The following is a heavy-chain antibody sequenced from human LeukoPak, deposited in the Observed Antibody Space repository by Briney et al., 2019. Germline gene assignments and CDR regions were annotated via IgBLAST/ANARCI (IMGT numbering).Heavy chain of an antibody. D-gene: IGHD2-2*01. CDR2: INPSGGST. CDR1: GYTFTSYY. V-gene: IGHV1-46*03. J-gene: IGHJ3*02. Sequence: ASVKVSCKASGYTFTSYYMHWVRQAPGQGLEWMGIINPSGGSTSYAQKFQGRVTMTSDTSTSTVYMELSSLRSEDTAVYYCARDWSCSTSCYLLNAFDIWGQGTMVTVCS. CDR3: ARDWSCSTSCYLLNAFDI.